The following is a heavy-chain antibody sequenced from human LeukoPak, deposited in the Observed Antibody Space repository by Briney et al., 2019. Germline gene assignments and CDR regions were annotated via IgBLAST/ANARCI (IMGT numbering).Heavy chain of an antibody. CDR2: IYSGGST. CDR3: ASWVGDSSGYYSFAY. J-gene: IGHJ4*02. V-gene: IGHV3-53*01. Sequence: PGGSLRLSCAASGFTVSSNYMSWVRQAPGKGLEWVSVIYSGGSTYYADSVNGRFTLSRDNSNNTLYLQMNSLRAEDTAVYYCASWVGDSSGYYSFAYWGQGTLVTVSS. D-gene: IGHD3-22*01. CDR1: GFTVSSNY.